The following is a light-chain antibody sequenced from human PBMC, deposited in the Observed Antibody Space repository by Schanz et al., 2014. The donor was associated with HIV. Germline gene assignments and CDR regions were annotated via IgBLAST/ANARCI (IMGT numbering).Light chain of an antibody. CDR2: SAS. V-gene: IGKV3D-15*01. Sequence: EIVLTQSPVILSLSPGERATLSCRASQTVSSNSLGWYQQKRGQVPRLLIYSASRRANGIPDRFSGSGSGTEFTLTISSLQSEDFAVYYCQQYNNWPPWTFGQGTKVEIK. CDR3: QQYNNWPPWT. J-gene: IGKJ1*01. CDR1: QTVSSN.